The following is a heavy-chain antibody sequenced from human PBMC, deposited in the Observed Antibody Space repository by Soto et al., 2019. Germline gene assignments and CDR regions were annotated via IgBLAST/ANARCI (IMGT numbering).Heavy chain of an antibody. V-gene: IGHV4-30-4*01. CDR2: IYYSGST. CDR1: GGSISSGEYY. CDR3: ARAQGSVFLVS. Sequence: QVQLQESGPGLVRPSQTLSLTCTVSGGSISSGEYYWRWIRQPPGKGLEWIGYIYYSGSTYYNPSLKSRVTISVDTSKNQFSLKLSSVTAADTAVYYCARAQGSVFLVSWGQGTLVTVSS. J-gene: IGHJ4*02. D-gene: IGHD3-10*01.